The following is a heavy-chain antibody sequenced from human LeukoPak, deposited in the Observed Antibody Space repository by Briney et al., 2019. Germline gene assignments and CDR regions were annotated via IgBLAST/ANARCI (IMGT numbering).Heavy chain of an antibody. CDR3: AREYNGGAPNWFDP. CDR1: GGSISSYY. Sequence: SETLSLTRTVSGGSISSYYWSWIRQPPGKGLEWIGYIHYSGSTNYNPSLRSRVTISVDTSKNQFSLKLSSVTAADTAVYYCAREYNGGAPNWFDPWGQGTLVTVSS. D-gene: IGHD3-16*01. J-gene: IGHJ5*02. V-gene: IGHV4-59*01. CDR2: IHYSGST.